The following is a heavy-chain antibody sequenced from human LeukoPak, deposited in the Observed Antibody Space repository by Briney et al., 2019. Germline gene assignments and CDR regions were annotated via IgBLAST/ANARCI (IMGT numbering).Heavy chain of an antibody. CDR3: PPPYYYDSSGYYYDGRLLDY. Sequence: PSETLSLTCTVSGGSISSYYWSWIRQPPGKGLEWIGYIYYSGSTNYNPSLKSRVTISVDTSKNQFSLKLSSVTAADTAVYYRPPPYYYDSSGYYYDGRLLDYWGQGTLVTVSS. CDR2: IYYSGST. V-gene: IGHV4-59*01. CDR1: GGSISSYY. J-gene: IGHJ4*02. D-gene: IGHD3-22*01.